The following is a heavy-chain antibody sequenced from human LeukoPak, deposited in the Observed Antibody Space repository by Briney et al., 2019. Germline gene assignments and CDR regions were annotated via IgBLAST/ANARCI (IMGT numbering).Heavy chain of an antibody. CDR1: GFTFSSYA. J-gene: IGHJ3*02. CDR2: ISGSGGST. Sequence: GGSLRLSCAASGFTFSSYAMSWVRQAPGKGLEWVSAISGSGGSTYYAGSVQGRFIISRDISENTLYLQMNNLRAEDSALYYCARGGRGSAAVVAPRSFDIWGQGTMVTVSS. CDR3: ARGGRGSAAVVAPRSFDI. V-gene: IGHV3-23*01. D-gene: IGHD3-22*01.